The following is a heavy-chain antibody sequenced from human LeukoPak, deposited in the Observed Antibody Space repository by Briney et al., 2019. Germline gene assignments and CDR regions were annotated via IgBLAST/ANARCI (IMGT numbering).Heavy chain of an antibody. CDR3: AKAEGYDILTGLDY. CDR2: IGASGGST. D-gene: IGHD3-9*01. CDR1: RFTFSSYA. J-gene: IGHJ4*02. Sequence: GGSLRLSCATSRFTFSSYAMSWVRQTPGKGLEWVSGIGASGGSTYYADSVKGRFTISRDNSKNTLYLQMNSLRTEDTAVYYCAKAEGYDILTGLDYWGQGTLVTVSS. V-gene: IGHV3-23*01.